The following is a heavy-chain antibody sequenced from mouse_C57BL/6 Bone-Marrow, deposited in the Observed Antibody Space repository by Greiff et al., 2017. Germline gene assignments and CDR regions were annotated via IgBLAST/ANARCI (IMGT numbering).Heavy chain of an antibody. Sequence: QVLLQQPWAELVKPGASVKLSCKASGYTFTSYWMHWVKQRPGQGLEWIGMIHPNSGSTNYNEKVKSKATLTVDKSSSTAYMQLSSLTSEDTAVYYCAKHRSYYYGSSRYYFDYWGQGTTLTVTA. CDR3: AKHRSYYYGSSRYYFDY. D-gene: IGHD1-1*01. V-gene: IGHV1-64*01. CDR2: IHPNSGST. J-gene: IGHJ2*01. CDR1: GYTFTSYW.